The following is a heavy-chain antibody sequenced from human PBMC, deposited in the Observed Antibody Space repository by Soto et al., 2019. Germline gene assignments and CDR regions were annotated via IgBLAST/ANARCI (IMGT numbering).Heavy chain of an antibody. D-gene: IGHD3-22*01. CDR3: ARGGDYDRSGYYS. Sequence: QVQLVQSGAEVKKPGASVKVSCKASGYTFTSYAMHWVRQAPGQRLEWMGWINAGNGNTKYSQKFQGRVTITRDTSASTAYMELSSLRSEDTAVYYCARGGDYDRSGYYSWGQGTLDTVTS. J-gene: IGHJ4*02. V-gene: IGHV1-3*01. CDR1: GYTFTSYA. CDR2: INAGNGNT.